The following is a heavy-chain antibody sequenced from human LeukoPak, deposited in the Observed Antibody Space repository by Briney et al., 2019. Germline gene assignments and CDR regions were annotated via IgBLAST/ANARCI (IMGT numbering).Heavy chain of an antibody. CDR1: GGSISSYY. V-gene: IGHV4-59*08. Sequence: SETLSLTCTVSGGSISSYYWSWIRQPPGKGLEWIGYIYYSGSTNYNPSLKSRVTISVDTSKNQFSLKLSSVTAADTAVYYCARGPGIAAAGTADYWGQGTLVTVSS. J-gene: IGHJ4*02. CDR2: IYYSGST. D-gene: IGHD6-13*01. CDR3: ARGPGIAAAGTADY.